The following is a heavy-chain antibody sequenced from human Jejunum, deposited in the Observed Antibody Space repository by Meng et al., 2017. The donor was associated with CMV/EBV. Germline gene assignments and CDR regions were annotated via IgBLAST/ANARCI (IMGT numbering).Heavy chain of an antibody. D-gene: IGHD6-6*01. Sequence: SCVAFGFTLSSYSMNWVRQAPGKGLEWVSYISSSSNYIHYSDSVKGRFTISTDNAKNSLFLQMNSLRAEDTGVYYCARGLDSSSDYWGQGIMVTVSS. V-gene: IGHV3-21*01. CDR3: ARGLDSSSDY. CDR2: ISSSSNYI. J-gene: IGHJ4*02. CDR1: GFTLSSYS.